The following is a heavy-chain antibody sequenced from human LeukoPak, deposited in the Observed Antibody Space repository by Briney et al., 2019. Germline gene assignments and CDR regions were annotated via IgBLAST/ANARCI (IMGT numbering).Heavy chain of an antibody. CDR2: IGGRDSGT. Sequence: GGSLRLSCVASGFTFSNYAMIWVRQTSGKGLEWVSAIGGRDSGTYYTDSVKGRFTISRDNSKNTLYLQMNSPRAEDTAVYYCAAGYYYYGMDFWGQGTTVTVSS. D-gene: IGHD6-13*01. V-gene: IGHV3-23*01. CDR1: GFTFSNYA. CDR3: AAGYYYYGMDF. J-gene: IGHJ6*02.